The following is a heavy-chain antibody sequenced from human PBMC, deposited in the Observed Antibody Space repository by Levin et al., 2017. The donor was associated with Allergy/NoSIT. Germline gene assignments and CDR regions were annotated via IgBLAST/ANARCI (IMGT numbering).Heavy chain of an antibody. CDR3: ARSSSLEYFDP. J-gene: IGHJ5*02. D-gene: IGHD3-3*01. CDR2: IYYTGSS. CDR1: GGSIISTNYY. Sequence: SETLSLTCTVSGGSIISTNYYWVWIRQPPGKGLEWIGSIYYTGSSHYNPSLKSRVTISVDTSKDHFSLNLTSVTAADTAVYFCARSSSLEYFDPWGQGTLVTVSS. V-gene: IGHV4-39*02.